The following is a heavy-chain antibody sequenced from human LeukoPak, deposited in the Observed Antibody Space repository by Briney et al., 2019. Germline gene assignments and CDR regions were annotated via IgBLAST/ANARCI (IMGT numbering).Heavy chain of an antibody. CDR1: GYTFTGYY. CDR2: INPNSGGT. J-gene: IGHJ6*02. V-gene: IGHV1-2*02. CDR3: ARDLKTVLRFLEWTGAYYYYGMDV. Sequence: GASVKVSCKASGYTFTGYYMHWVRQAPGQGLEWMGWINPNSGGTNYAQKFQGRVTMTRDTSISTAYMELSRLRSDDTAVYYCARDLKTVLRFLEWTGAYYYYGMDVWGQGTTVTVSS. D-gene: IGHD3-3*01.